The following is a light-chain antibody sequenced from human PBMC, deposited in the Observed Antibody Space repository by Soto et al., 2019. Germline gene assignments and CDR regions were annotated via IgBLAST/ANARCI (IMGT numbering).Light chain of an antibody. V-gene: IGKV3-20*01. Sequence: EIVLTQSPGTLSLSPGEGATLSCRASQSLSSNSLAWYQQRLGQAPRLLIYAASSRATDIPDGFSGSGSGTDFTLTISRLEPEDFSVYFCLQYGNSPPTFGQGTKVDIK. J-gene: IGKJ1*01. CDR2: AAS. CDR1: QSLSSNS. CDR3: LQYGNSPPT.